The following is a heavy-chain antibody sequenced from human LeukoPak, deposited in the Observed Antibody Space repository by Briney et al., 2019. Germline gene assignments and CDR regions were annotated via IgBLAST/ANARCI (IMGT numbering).Heavy chain of an antibody. Sequence: PSETLSLTCTVSGGSISSYYWSWIRQPPGKGLEWIGYIYYSGSTDSNPSLKSRVTISVDTSKNQFSLKLRSVTAEDTAVYYCARDQEGFDYWGQGTLATVSS. J-gene: IGHJ4*02. V-gene: IGHV4-59*01. CDR1: GGSISSYY. CDR2: IYYSGST. CDR3: ARDQEGFDY.